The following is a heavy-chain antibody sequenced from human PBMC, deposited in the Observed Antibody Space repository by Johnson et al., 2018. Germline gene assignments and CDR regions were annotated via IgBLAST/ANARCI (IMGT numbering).Heavy chain of an antibody. CDR3: ARGGVIARKYDL. CDR2: ISSSSDHI. Sequence: VQLVQSGGGLVKPGESLRLSCAAYGFTFSSHSMAWVRQAPGKGLEWVSSISSSSDHIYYVDSVKGRFTISRDNAESSLYLQMNSQRAEDTALDYCARGGVIARKYDLWGQGTLVTVSS. D-gene: IGHD3-10*01. CDR1: GFTFSSHS. J-gene: IGHJ4*02. V-gene: IGHV3-21*01.